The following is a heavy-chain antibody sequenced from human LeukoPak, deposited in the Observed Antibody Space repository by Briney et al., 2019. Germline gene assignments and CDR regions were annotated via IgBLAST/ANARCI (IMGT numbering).Heavy chain of an antibody. J-gene: IGHJ4*02. CDR3: ARDSGYDDWGSYYFDY. CDR2: ISSSSSYI. V-gene: IGHV3-21*01. CDR1: GFTFSSYS. D-gene: IGHD5-12*01. Sequence: GGSLRLSCAASGFTFSSYSMNWVRQAPGKGLEWVSSISSSSSYIYYADSVKGRFTISRDNAKNSLYLQMNSLRAEDTAAYYCARDSGYDDWGSYYFDYWGQGTLVTVSS.